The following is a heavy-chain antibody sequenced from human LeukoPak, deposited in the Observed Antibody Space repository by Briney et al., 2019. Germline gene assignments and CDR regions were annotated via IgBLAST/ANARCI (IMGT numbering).Heavy chain of an antibody. D-gene: IGHD5-18*01. CDR2: ISAYNGNT. V-gene: IGHV1-18*01. CDR1: GYTFTSYG. Sequence: ASVKVSCKASGYTFTSYGISWVRQAPGQGLEWMGWISAYNGNTNYAQKLQGRVTMTTDTSTSTAYMELRSLRSDDTAVYYCARAVRHSDDPRLTAIYYYYGMDVWGQGTTVTVFS. CDR3: ARAVRHSDDPRLTAIYYYYGMDV. J-gene: IGHJ6*02.